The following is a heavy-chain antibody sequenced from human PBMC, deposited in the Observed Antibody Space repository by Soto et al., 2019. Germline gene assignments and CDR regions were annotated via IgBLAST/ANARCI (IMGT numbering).Heavy chain of an antibody. D-gene: IGHD6-19*01. CDR1: GFTFSSYG. CDR3: ARGLYSSGWVPDY. J-gene: IGHJ4*02. CDR2: IWYDGSNK. V-gene: IGHV3-33*01. Sequence: QVQLVESGGGVVQPGRSLRLSCAASGFTFSSYGMHWVRQAPGTGLEWVAVIWYDGSNKYYADSVKGRFTISRDNSKNTLYLQMNSRRAEDTAVYYCARGLYSSGWVPDYWCQGTLVTVSS.